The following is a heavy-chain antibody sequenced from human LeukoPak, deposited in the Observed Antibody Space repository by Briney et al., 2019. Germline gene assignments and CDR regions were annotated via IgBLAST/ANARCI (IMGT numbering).Heavy chain of an antibody. J-gene: IGHJ4*02. D-gene: IGHD6-19*01. CDR3: ARGEYSSGWQASYYFDY. Sequence: ASVTVSCKGSGYSFTCYYMHWVRQAPGQGLEWVGWINPNSGGTNYAQKFQGRVTMTRDTSISTAYMELSRLRSDDTAVYYCARGEYSSGWQASYYFDYWGQGTLVTVSS. V-gene: IGHV1-2*02. CDR2: INPNSGGT. CDR1: GYSFTCYY.